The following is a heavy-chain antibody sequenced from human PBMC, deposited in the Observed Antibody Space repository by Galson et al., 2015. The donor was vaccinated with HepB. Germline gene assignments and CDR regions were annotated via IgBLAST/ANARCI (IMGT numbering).Heavy chain of an antibody. V-gene: IGHV3-33*01. CDR1: GFTFSSYG. J-gene: IGHJ4*02. CDR2: IWYDGSNK. Sequence: SLRLSCAASGFTFSSYGMHWVRQAPGKGLEWVAVIWYDGSNKYYADSVKGRFTISRDNSKNTLYLQMNSLRAKDTAVYYCARDLADYYDSSGPIYWGQGTLVTVSS. CDR3: ARDLADYYDSSGPIY. D-gene: IGHD3-22*01.